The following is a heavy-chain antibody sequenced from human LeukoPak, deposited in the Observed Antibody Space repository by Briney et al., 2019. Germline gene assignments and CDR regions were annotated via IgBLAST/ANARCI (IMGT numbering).Heavy chain of an antibody. J-gene: IGHJ3*01. Sequence: SETLSLTCSISGVSISRSFYYWGWIRQPPGKRLKWIVNIYYTGSTYYNPSLKSRVSMSVDTSKNQFSLNLIPVTAADTAVYFCARRPNLPADYGDYWRFDVWGQGRRVTVSS. CDR1: GVSISRSFYY. D-gene: IGHD4-17*01. V-gene: IGHV4-39*01. CDR2: IYYTGST. CDR3: ARRPNLPADYGDYWRFDV.